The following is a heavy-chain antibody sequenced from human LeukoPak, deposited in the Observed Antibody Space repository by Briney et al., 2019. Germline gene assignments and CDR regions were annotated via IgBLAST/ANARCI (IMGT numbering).Heavy chain of an antibody. V-gene: IGHV4-4*07. Sequence: SETLSLTCTVSGGSVTTSYWSWIRQSPGEGLEWIGRVYISGDTKYNPSLKSRVIMSLDASKNQFSLSLRSVTAADTAVYYCARRMAEVGGGTNYFDTWGQGTLVTVSS. J-gene: IGHJ4*02. CDR2: VYISGDT. D-gene: IGHD3-16*01. CDR1: GGSVTTSY. CDR3: ARRMAEVGGGTNYFDT.